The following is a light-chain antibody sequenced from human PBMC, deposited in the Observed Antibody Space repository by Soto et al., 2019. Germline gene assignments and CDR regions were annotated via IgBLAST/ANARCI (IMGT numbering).Light chain of an antibody. CDR1: SSDVGGYNY. CDR3: SSYAGSYTSL. V-gene: IGLV2-11*01. Sequence: QSVLTQPRSVSGCPGQSVTISCTGTSSDVGGYNYVSWYQHHPGKAPKLMIYDVTKRPSGVPDRFSASKSGNTASLTISGLQAEDEADYYCSSYAGSYTSLFGGGTKVTVL. CDR2: DVT. J-gene: IGLJ2*01.